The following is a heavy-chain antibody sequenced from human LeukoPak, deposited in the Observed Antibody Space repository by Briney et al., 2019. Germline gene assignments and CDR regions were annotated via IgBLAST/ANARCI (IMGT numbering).Heavy chain of an antibody. J-gene: IGHJ4*02. D-gene: IGHD3-9*01. CDR1: GFTFSTYD. CDR3: ARGHWFAHLDY. CDR2: ISSSGSYI. Sequence: PGGSLRLSCAASGFTFSTYDMNWVRQAPGKGLEWVSSISSSGSYIYYADSLKGRFAISRDNAKNSLYLQMNNLRAEDTAVYYCARGHWFAHLDYWGQGTLVTVSS. V-gene: IGHV3-21*06.